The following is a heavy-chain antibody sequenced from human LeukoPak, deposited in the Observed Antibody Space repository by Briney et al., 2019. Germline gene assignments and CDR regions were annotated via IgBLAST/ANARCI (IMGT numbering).Heavy chain of an antibody. CDR2: INHSGST. CDR3: ARAGGTYYGIAFDI. J-gene: IGHJ3*02. Sequence: SETLSLTCAVYGGSFSGYYWSWIRQPPGKGLEWIGEINHSGSTNYNPSLKSRVTISADTSKNQFSLKPSSVTAADTAVYYCARAGGTYYGIAFDIWGQGTMVTVSS. CDR1: GGSFSGYY. D-gene: IGHD1-26*01. V-gene: IGHV4-34*01.